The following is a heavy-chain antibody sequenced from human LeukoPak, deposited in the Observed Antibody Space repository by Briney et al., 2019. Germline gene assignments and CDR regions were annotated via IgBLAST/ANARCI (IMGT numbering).Heavy chain of an antibody. J-gene: IGHJ6*02. CDR2: ISDSGST. V-gene: IGHV4-34*01. D-gene: IGHD3-10*01. Sequence: TPSETLSLTCAVYGGSFRGYSWSWIRQPPGKGLEWIGEISDSGSTKYNPSLESRVTISVDTSKNLLSLKLSSVTAADTAVYYCARVPPFLWFGESRTFYGMDVWGQGTTVTVSS. CDR3: ARVPPFLWFGESRTFYGMDV. CDR1: GGSFRGYS.